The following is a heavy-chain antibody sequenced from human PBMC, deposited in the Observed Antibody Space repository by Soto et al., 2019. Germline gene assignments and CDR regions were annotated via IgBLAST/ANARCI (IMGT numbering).Heavy chain of an antibody. CDR2: IYRGDSDI. J-gene: IGHJ4*02. CDR3: ATVGHSYGSFDY. V-gene: IGHV5-51*01. Sequence: EVQLVQSGAEVKKPGESLKISCKGSGYSFTSYWIAWVRQMPGKGLEWMGIIYRGDSDIRYSPSFQGQVTMSTDKSISTAYLQWDSLKASDTAMYYCATVGHSYGSFDYWGQGTLVTVSS. CDR1: GYSFTSYW. D-gene: IGHD5-18*01.